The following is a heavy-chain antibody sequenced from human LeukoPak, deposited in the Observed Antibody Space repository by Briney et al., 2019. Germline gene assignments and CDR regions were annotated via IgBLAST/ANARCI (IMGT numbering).Heavy chain of an antibody. Sequence: GGSLRLSCAASGFPVSSNYMSWVRQAPGKGLEWVSLIYSGGSTYYADSVKGRFTISRDNSKNKLDHQMNSLRAEDTAVYYCARRAGGYSHPYDYWGQRTLVTVFS. D-gene: IGHD4-23*01. CDR2: IYSGGST. CDR3: ARRAGGYSHPYDY. CDR1: GFPVSSNY. J-gene: IGHJ4*02. V-gene: IGHV3-53*01.